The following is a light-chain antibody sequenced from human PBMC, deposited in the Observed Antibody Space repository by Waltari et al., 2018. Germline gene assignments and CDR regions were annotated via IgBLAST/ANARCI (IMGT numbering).Light chain of an antibody. Sequence: DIQMTQSPSSLSASVGDRVTITCQASQDVTNFLNWYQQKPGKAPKRLIYDASNLEPGVPSRFSGSGSGTDFTLTISSLQPEDIAIYYCLQRDNVPYTFGQGTKLDIK. J-gene: IGKJ2*01. CDR2: DAS. V-gene: IGKV1-33*01. CDR3: LQRDNVPYT. CDR1: QDVTNF.